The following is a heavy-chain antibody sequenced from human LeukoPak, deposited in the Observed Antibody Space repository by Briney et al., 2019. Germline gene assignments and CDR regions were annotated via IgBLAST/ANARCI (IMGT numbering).Heavy chain of an antibody. V-gene: IGHV4-34*01. CDR2: INHSGST. CDR3: ARTHYDILTGYSDAFDI. J-gene: IGHJ3*02. CDR1: GGSFSGYY. D-gene: IGHD3-9*01. Sequence: WETLSLTCAVYGGSFSGYYWSWIRQPPGKGLEWIGEINHSGSTNYNPSLKSRVTISVDTSKNQFSLKLSSVTAADTAVYYCARTHYDILTGYSDAFDIWGQGTMVTVSS.